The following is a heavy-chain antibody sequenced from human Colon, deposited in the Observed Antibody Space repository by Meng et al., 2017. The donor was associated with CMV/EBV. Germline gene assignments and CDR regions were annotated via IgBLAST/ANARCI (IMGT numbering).Heavy chain of an antibody. J-gene: IGHJ1*01. CDR3: VRESEVSGVVYLHH. Sequence: KGYGYTFTTYGFSWVRQAHGQGLEWMGWMSAYSGDTHFAQNFQGRVILTRDTYTNTAYLEMRSLRSDDTATYYCVRESEVSGVVYLHHWGQGTLVTVSS. V-gene: IGHV1-18*01. D-gene: IGHD6-19*01. CDR1: GYTFTTYG. CDR2: MSAYSGDT.